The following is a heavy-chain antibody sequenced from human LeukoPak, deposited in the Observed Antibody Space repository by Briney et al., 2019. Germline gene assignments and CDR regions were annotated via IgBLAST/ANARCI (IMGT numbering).Heavy chain of an antibody. J-gene: IGHJ4*02. CDR1: GFTFNTNA. CDR3: AKCGNSGCHLIDY. V-gene: IGHV3-23*01. Sequence: PGGSLRLSCAASGFTFNTNAMSWVRQAPGKGLEWVSAISGRTGGTYYADSVKGRFTISRDNSKSTLYLQMDSLRAEDTAVYYCAKCGNSGCHLIDYWGQGTPVTVSS. D-gene: IGHD5-12*01. CDR2: ISGRTGGT.